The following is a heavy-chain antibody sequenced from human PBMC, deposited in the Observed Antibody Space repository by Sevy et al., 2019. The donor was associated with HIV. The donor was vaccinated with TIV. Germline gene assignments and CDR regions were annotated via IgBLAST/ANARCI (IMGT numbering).Heavy chain of an antibody. J-gene: IGHJ4*02. D-gene: IGHD6-13*01. CDR2: IYYSGTT. Sequence: SETLSLTCSVSGGSISSSSYYWGWIRQPPGKGLEWIGSIYYSGTTYYNPSLKSRVTISVDTSKNQFTLMLSLVTADKTAVYYCARRGYSSSWYLQLYDYWGQGTLVTVSS. V-gene: IGHV4-39*01. CDR3: ARRGYSSSWYLQLYDY. CDR1: GGSISSSSYY.